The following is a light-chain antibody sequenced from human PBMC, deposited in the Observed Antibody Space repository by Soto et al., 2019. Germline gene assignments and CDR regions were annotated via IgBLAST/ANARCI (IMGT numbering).Light chain of an antibody. V-gene: IGKV1-5*03. CDR3: QRGDTYSWT. J-gene: IGKJ1*01. CDR2: KAS. Sequence: DIQMTQSPSTLSASVGDKVTITCRASQSISNWLAWYQQKPGKAPKLLISKASDLETGVPSRFSGSGSGTEVTLTISSLQPDDFATYSCQRGDTYSWTFGQGTRVDFK. CDR1: QSISNW.